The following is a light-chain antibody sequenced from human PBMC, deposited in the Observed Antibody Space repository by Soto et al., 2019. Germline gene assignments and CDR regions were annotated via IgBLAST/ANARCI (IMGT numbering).Light chain of an antibody. CDR2: DVS. J-gene: IGLJ1*01. CDR1: SRDIGSHNS. CDR3: SSYISSATSHV. Sequence: QSVLTQPPSVSGSPGQSVTISCSGSSRDIGSHNSVSWYKQAPGTPPKLIISDVSGRPSGVPDRLSESKSGTTASLTISGLKPEDEGDYYCSSYISSATSHVFGTGTKLTVL. V-gene: IGLV2-18*02.